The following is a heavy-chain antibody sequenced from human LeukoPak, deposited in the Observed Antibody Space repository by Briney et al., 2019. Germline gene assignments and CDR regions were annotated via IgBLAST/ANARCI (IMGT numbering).Heavy chain of an antibody. CDR1: GGTFSSYA. CDR3: ARASYYDSSGYLRD. D-gene: IGHD3-22*01. Sequence: ASVKVSCKASGGTFSSYAISWVRQAPGQGLEWMGRIVPILGIANYAQKFQGRVTITADKSTSTAYMELSSLRSEDTAVYYCARASYYDSSGYLRDWGQGTLVTVSS. CDR2: IVPILGIA. J-gene: IGHJ4*02. V-gene: IGHV1-69*04.